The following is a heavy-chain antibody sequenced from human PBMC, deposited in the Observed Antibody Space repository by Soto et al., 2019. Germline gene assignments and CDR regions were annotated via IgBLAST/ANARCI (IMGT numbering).Heavy chain of an antibody. Sequence: GSLRLSCAASGFTFSSYAMSWVRQAPGKGLEWVSAISGSGGSTYYADSVKGRFTISRDNSKNTLHLQMNSLRAEDTAVYYCAKQRAYYYDSRYYFDYWGQGTLVTISS. V-gene: IGHV3-23*01. CDR3: AKQRAYYYDSRYYFDY. J-gene: IGHJ4*02. D-gene: IGHD3-22*01. CDR1: GFTFSSYA. CDR2: ISGSGGST.